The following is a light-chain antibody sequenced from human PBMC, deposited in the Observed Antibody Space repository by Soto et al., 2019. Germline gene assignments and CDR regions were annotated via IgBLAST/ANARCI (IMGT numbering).Light chain of an antibody. V-gene: IGKV3D-20*01. J-gene: IGKJ4*01. CDR3: QQFDNLIT. CDR1: QSINNNY. CDR2: DAS. Sequence: EIVLTQSPATLSLSPGERATLSCGASQSINNNYLAWYQQKPGLAPRLLIYDASTRAAGTPDRFSGSGSGTDFTLTISRLEPEDFAVYYCQQFDNLITFGGGTKVEIK.